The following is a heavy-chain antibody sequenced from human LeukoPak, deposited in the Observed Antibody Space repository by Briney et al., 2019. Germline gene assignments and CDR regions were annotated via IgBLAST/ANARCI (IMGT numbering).Heavy chain of an antibody. J-gene: IGHJ4*02. CDR2: FYDSGNT. D-gene: IGHD1-26*01. Sequence: PSETLSLTCTVSGYSISSGYYWCWSRQPPGKGLELIGSFYDSGNTYYNPSLKSRVTISVDTSKNQFSLKVRSVTAADTAVYFCARGKSRGSHIDYWGQGPLVTVSS. V-gene: IGHV4-38-2*02. CDR1: GYSISSGYY. CDR3: ARGKSRGSHIDY.